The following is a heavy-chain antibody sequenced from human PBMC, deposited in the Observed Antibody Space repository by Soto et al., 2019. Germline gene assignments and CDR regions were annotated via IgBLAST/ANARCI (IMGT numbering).Heavy chain of an antibody. J-gene: IGHJ6*02. D-gene: IGHD5-18*01. CDR3: ARDRLMATAGTARHYFGLDV. CDR1: GGSIRSGGYY. CDR2: IYYSGNT. V-gene: IGHV4-31*03. Sequence: TLSLTCTVSGGSIRSGGYYWSWVRQNPRKGLEWIGNIYYSGNTYYNPSLKSRLTISVDTSKNQFSLNLSSVTAADTAVYYCARDRLMATAGTARHYFGLDVWGQGTTVTVSS.